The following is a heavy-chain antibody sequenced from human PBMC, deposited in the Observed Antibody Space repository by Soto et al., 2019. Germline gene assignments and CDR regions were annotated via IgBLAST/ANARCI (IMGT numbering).Heavy chain of an antibody. CDR2: IYYSGST. V-gene: IGHV4-30-4*01. Sequence: SETLSLTCTVSGGCISSGDYYWSWIRQPPGKGLEWIGYIYYSGSTYYNPSLKSRVTISVDTSKNQFSLKLSSVTAADTAVYYCARDRPHCGGDCSWFDPWGQGTLVTVSS. J-gene: IGHJ5*02. CDR3: ARDRPHCGGDCSWFDP. D-gene: IGHD2-21*02. CDR1: GGCISSGDYY.